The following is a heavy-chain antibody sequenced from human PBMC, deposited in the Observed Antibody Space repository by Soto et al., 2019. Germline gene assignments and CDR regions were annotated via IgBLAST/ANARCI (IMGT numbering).Heavy chain of an antibody. CDR1: GYTFTTYG. CDR3: ARVAAAGPAEYFQH. CDR2: ISVNTGNT. J-gene: IGHJ1*01. Sequence: GASVKVSCKASGYTFTTYGISWVRQAPGQGLEWMGWISVNTGNTNYAQNLQGRVTMTTDTSASTAYMELRSLRSEDTAVYYCARVAAAGPAEYFQHWGQGTLVTVYS. D-gene: IGHD6-13*01. V-gene: IGHV1-18*01.